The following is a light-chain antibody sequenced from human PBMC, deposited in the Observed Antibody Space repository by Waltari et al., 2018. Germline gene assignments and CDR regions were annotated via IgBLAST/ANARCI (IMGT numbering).Light chain of an antibody. CDR2: RAS. CDR1: QSIYSTY. Sequence: EIVLTQSPGTLSFSPGERATLSCRASQSIYSTYLAWYQQKPGQAPRLLIYRASNRATGVPDRFSGSGSGTDFTLTISRLEPEDFAVFYCQQYGSSPRTFGQGTTVEIK. J-gene: IGKJ1*01. V-gene: IGKV3-20*01. CDR3: QQYGSSPRT.